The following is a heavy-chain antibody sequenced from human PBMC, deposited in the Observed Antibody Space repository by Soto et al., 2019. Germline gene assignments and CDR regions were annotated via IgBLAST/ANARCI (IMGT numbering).Heavy chain of an antibody. Sequence: SETPSLPLPLSVWSLRRKGFYWGWVRQPPGKGLEWIASIYYSGSTYYNPSLKSRLTISEDRSKNQLTLKLKSVTAADTAVYYCTRHYSGYDLGGYWGQGTLVTVSS. V-gene: IGHV4-39*01. CDR1: VWSLRRKGFY. CDR3: TRHYSGYDLGGY. J-gene: IGHJ4*02. D-gene: IGHD5-12*01. CDR2: IYYSGST.